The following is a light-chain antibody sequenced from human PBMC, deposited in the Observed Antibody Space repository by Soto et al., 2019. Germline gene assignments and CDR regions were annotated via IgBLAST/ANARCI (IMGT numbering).Light chain of an antibody. CDR3: SSYTTTNTYV. CDR2: EVS. Sequence: QSVLTQPASVSGSPRQSITISRTVTSSDVVAYKYVSWYPQHPGKAPKLMIYEVSSRPSGVSYRFSGSKSGNTASLTISGLQAEDEADYYCSSYTTTNTYVFGTGTKVTVL. CDR1: SSDVVAYKY. J-gene: IGLJ1*01. V-gene: IGLV2-14*01.